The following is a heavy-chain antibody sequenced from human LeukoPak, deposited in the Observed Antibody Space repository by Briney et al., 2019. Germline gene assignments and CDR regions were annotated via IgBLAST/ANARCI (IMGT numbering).Heavy chain of an antibody. Sequence: SETLSLTCTVSGGSISSSSYYWGWIRQPPGKGLEWIGSIYYSGSTNYNPSLKSRVTISVDTSKNQFSLRLSSVTAADTAVYYCARAPKGAGYKFDYWGQGTLVTVSS. CDR2: IYYSGST. CDR3: ARAPKGAGYKFDY. V-gene: IGHV4-39*07. CDR1: GGSISSSSYY. D-gene: IGHD5-12*01. J-gene: IGHJ4*02.